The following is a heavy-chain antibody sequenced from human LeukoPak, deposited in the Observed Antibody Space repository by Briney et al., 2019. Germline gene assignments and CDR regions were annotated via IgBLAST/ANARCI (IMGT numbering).Heavy chain of an antibody. CDR2: ISDDGSNK. D-gene: IGHD4/OR15-4a*01. V-gene: IGHV3-30*09. CDR1: GFTFSNYA. CDR3: ARRHGAAFDI. Sequence: GGSLRLSCAASGFTFSNYAMHWVRQAPGKGLEWVAAISDDGSNKYYSDSVKGRFGISRDNSKNTLYLQMNSLRAEDTAVYYCARRHGAAFDIWGQGTMVTVSS. J-gene: IGHJ3*02.